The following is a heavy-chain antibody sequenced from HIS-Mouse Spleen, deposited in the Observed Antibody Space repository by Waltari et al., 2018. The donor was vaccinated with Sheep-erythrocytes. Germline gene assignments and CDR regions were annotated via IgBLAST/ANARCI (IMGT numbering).Heavy chain of an antibody. CDR3: ARLELGQFDY. J-gene: IGHJ4*02. CDR2: IGYSGST. V-gene: IGHV4-59*08. Sequence: QVQLQESGPGLVKPSETLSLTCTVSGGAISSYYCSWIRQPPGKGLDWIGYIGYSGSTNTNPSVRGRDTISVDTSKTQFSLKLSSVTAADAAVYYCARLELGQFDYWGQGTLVTVSS. D-gene: IGHD1-26*01. CDR1: GGAISSYY.